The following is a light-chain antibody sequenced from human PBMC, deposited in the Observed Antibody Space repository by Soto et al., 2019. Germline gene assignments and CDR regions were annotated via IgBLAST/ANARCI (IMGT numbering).Light chain of an antibody. CDR3: CSYAGSSTRVV. Sequence: QSALTQPASVSGSPGQSITISCTGTSSDVGSYNLVSWYQQHPGKAPKLMIYEVSKRPSGVSNRFSGSKSGNTASLTISGLQAEEEADYYCCSYAGSSTRVVFGGGTKLTVL. J-gene: IGLJ2*01. CDR1: SSDVGSYNL. V-gene: IGLV2-23*02. CDR2: EVS.